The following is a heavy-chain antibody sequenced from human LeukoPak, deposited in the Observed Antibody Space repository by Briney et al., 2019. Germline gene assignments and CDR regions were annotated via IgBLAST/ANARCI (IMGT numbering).Heavy chain of an antibody. V-gene: IGHV3-7*01. CDR2: IKPDGSMK. D-gene: IGHD3-3*01. CDR1: GFTFSNYW. J-gene: IGHJ4*02. CDR3: ARDQIRVLRFLEWFPTVDY. Sequence: GGSLRLSCAGSGFTFSNYWLTWVRQAPGKGLEWVANIKPDGSMKYHVDSVEGRFTISRDNSKNTLYLQMNSLRAEDTAVYYCARDQIRVLRFLEWFPTVDYWGQGTLVTVSS.